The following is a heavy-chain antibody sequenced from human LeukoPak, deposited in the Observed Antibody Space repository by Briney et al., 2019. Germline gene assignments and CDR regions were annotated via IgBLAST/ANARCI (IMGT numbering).Heavy chain of an antibody. J-gene: IGHJ6*02. CDR3: ARARDDYYYYYGMDV. Sequence: GASVKVSCKASGYTFTGYNMHWVRQAPGQGLEWMGWINPNSGDTNYAQKFQGWVTMTRDTSISAAYMELRRLRPDDTAVYYCARARDDYYYYYGMDVWGQGTTVTVSS. CDR2: INPNSGDT. V-gene: IGHV1-2*04. CDR1: GYTFTGYN.